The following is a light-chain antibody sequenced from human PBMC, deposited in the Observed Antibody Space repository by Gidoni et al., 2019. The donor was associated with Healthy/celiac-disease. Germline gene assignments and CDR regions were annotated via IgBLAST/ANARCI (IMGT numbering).Light chain of an antibody. J-gene: IGKJ3*01. V-gene: IGKV3-20*01. Sequence: LTQSPGTLSLSPGERATLSCRASQSVSSSYLAWYQKKPGQAPRLLIYGASSRATGIPDRFSGSGSGTDFTLTISRLEPEDCAVYYCQQYGSSPTFGPGTKVDIK. CDR1: QSVSSSY. CDR3: QQYGSSPT. CDR2: GAS.